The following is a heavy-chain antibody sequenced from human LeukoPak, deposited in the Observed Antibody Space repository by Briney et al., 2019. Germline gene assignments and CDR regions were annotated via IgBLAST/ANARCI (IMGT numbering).Heavy chain of an antibody. J-gene: IGHJ3*02. CDR1: GFTFTDYS. Sequence: GGTLRLSCAASGFTFTDYSMNWARQAPGKGLEWVSSISSSSSYIYYADSVKGRFTISRDNAKNSLYLQMNSLRAEDTAVYYCECSSGWDDAFDIWGQGTMVTVSS. D-gene: IGHD6-19*01. CDR2: ISSSSSYI. CDR3: ECSSGWDDAFDI. V-gene: IGHV3-21*01.